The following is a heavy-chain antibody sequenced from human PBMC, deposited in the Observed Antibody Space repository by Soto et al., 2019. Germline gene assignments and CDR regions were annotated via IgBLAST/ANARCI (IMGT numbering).Heavy chain of an antibody. CDR1: GYTFTSYD. CDR2: MNPNSGNT. V-gene: IGHV1-8*01. CDR3: ARGSIPPYYYDSSGYYSSDY. Sequence: ASVKVSCKASGYTFTSYDINWVRQATGQGLEWMGWMNPNSGNTGYAQKFQGRVTMTRNTSISTAYMELSSLRSEDTAVYYCARGSIPPYYYDSSGYYSSDYWGQGTLVTVSS. J-gene: IGHJ4*02. D-gene: IGHD3-22*01.